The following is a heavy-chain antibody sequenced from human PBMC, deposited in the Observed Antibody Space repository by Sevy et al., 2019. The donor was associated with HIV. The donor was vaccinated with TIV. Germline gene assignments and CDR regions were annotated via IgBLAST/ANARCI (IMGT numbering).Heavy chain of an antibody. J-gene: IGHJ4*02. CDR1: GFTFSSYA. CDR3: AKDRGEILHSAFDY. D-gene: IGHD3-16*01. Sequence: GGSLRLSCAASGFTFSSYAMNWVRQAPGKGLEWVAVISYDGRNNKYNADSVKGRFTISRDNSKNTLYLQMNSLRVEDTAIYYCAKDRGEILHSAFDYWGQGTLVTVSS. CDR2: ISYDGRNNK. V-gene: IGHV3-30*18.